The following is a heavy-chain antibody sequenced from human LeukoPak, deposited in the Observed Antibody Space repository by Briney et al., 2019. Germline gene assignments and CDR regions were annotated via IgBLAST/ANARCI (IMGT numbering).Heavy chain of an antibody. J-gene: IGHJ4*02. Sequence: SETLSLTCAVHDGPFSGYYWSWIRQPPGKGLEWIGEISQRGSPNYNPSLKSRVTISINTSKKQFSVELSSVTAADTAVYYCAALSGYNWNYVSFDYWGQGTLVTVSS. V-gene: IGHV4-34*01. CDR2: ISQRGSP. CDR1: DGPFSGYY. CDR3: AALSGYNWNYVSFDY. D-gene: IGHD1-7*01.